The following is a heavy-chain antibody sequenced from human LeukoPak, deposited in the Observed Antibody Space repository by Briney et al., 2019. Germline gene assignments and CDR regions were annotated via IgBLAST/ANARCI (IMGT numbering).Heavy chain of an antibody. CDR2: ISAYNGNT. CDR3: ASGTTDIVVVPATLRNYYFDY. Sequence: GASVKVSCKASGYTFTSYGISWVRQAPGQGLEWMGWISAYNGNTNYAQKLQGRVTMTTDTSTGTAYMELRSLRSDDTAVYYCASGTTDIVVVPATLRNYYFDYWGQGTLVTVSS. V-gene: IGHV1-18*01. D-gene: IGHD2-2*01. J-gene: IGHJ4*02. CDR1: GYTFTSYG.